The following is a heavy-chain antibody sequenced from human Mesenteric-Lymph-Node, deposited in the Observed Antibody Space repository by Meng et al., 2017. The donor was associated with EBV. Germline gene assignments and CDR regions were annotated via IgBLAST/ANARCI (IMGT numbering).Heavy chain of an antibody. J-gene: IGHJ5*02. D-gene: IGHD2-15*01. CDR2: IYYSGST. CDR1: GGSVSSSSYY. Sequence: GQGQGAGPGLVKPSETLSLTCTVSGGSVSSSSYYWSWIRQPPGKGLEYIGYIYYSGSTNYNPSLKSRVTISMDTSKNQVSLKLSSVSAADTAVYYCARVDLSSGGSCLDPWGPGTLVTVSS. CDR3: ARVDLSSGGSCLDP. V-gene: IGHV4-61*01.